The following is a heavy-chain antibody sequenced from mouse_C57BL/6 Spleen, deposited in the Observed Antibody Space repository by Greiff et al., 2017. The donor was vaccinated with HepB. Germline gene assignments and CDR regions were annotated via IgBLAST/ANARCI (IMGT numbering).Heavy chain of an antibody. J-gene: IGHJ2*01. Sequence: VQLQQPGAELVRPGSSVKLSCKASGYTFTSYWMDWVKQRPGQGLEWIGNIYPSDSETHYNQKFKDKATLTVDKSSSTAYMQLSSLTSEDSAVYYCARDGSGYFDYWGQGTTLTVSS. CDR1: GYTFTSYW. CDR2: IYPSDSET. D-gene: IGHD3-2*02. V-gene: IGHV1-61*01. CDR3: ARDGSGYFDY.